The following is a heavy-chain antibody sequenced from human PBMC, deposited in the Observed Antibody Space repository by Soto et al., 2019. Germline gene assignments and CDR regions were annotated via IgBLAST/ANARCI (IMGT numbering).Heavy chain of an antibody. CDR2: IGTAGDT. D-gene: IGHD2-2*01. J-gene: IGHJ4*02. V-gene: IGHV3-13*01. CDR3: AREDSIIIPAVSDF. Sequence: GGSLRLSCAASGFTFSSYDMHWVRQATGKGLEWVSAIGTAGDTYYPGSVKGRFTISRENAKNTVSLQMNTLRVEDTAVYYCAREDSIIIPAVSDFWGQGTLVTVSS. CDR1: GFTFSSYD.